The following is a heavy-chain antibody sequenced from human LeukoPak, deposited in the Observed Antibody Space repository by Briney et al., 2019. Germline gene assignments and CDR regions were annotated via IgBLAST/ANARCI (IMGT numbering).Heavy chain of an antibody. Sequence: ASDTLSLTCTVSGGSVSSSSYYWSWIRQPAGKGLEWIGRIYTSGSTNYNPSLKSRVTISVDTSKNQFSLKLSSVTAADTAVYYCAKSKGLTGTTAWFDPWGQGTLVTVSS. CDR2: IYTSGST. V-gene: IGHV4-61*02. CDR3: AKSKGLTGTTAWFDP. CDR1: GGSVSSSSYY. D-gene: IGHD1-20*01. J-gene: IGHJ5*02.